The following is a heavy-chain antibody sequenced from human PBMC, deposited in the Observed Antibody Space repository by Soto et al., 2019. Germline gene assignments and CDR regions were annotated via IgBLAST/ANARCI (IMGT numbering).Heavy chain of an antibody. CDR3: ARGLAAGDY. J-gene: IGHJ4*02. V-gene: IGHV1-46*01. CDR2: INPNGGST. D-gene: IGHD6-13*01. CDR1: GYTFTNYY. Sequence: QVQLVQSGAEVKKPGASVKLSCKASGYTFTNYYIHWVRQAPGQGLEWMAIINPNGGSTNYAQKFQGRVTPTRDTSTSTVYMDLSSLKSEDTAVYYCARGLAAGDYWGQGTLVTVSS.